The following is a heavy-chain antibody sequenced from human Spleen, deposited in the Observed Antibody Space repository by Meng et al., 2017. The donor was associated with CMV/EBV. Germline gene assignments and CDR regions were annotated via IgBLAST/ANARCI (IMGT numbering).Heavy chain of an antibody. CDR1: GGSISSGDYY. Sequence: CTVSGGSISSGDYYWNWIRQPPGEGLEWIGYIYYSGSTYYNPSLKSRVIILVDTSKNQFSLELSSVTAADTAVYFCARDRNRNWFDAWGQGTLVTVSS. CDR2: IYYSGST. CDR3: ARDRNRNWFDA. D-gene: IGHD1-14*01. J-gene: IGHJ5*02. V-gene: IGHV4-31*03.